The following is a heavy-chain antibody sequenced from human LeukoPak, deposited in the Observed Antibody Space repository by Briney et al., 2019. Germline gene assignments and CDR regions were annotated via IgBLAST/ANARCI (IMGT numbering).Heavy chain of an antibody. Sequence: PGGSLRLSCAASGFTFSSYWMHWVRQAPGKRLVWVSRINSDGSTTNYADSVKGRFTISRDNAKNTLYLQMHSLRAEDTAVYYCAKVEWRGNAFDIWGQGTMVTVSS. V-gene: IGHV3-74*01. CDR1: GFTFSSYW. D-gene: IGHD3-3*01. CDR3: AKVEWRGNAFDI. J-gene: IGHJ3*02. CDR2: INSDGSTT.